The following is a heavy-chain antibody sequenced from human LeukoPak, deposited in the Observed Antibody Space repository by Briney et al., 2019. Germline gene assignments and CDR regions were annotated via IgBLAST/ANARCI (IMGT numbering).Heavy chain of an antibody. CDR3: AREGDGGQPYRFDY. CDR1: GGSISGNY. D-gene: IGHD4-23*01. Sequence: SEALSLTCTVSGGSISGNYWSWIRQPAGKRREWIGRIYSSGSTNYNPSLKSRVTMSVDTSRNQLSLKLSSLTAADTAVYSCAREGDGGQPYRFDYWGQGILVTVSS. J-gene: IGHJ4*02. CDR2: IYSSGST. V-gene: IGHV4-4*07.